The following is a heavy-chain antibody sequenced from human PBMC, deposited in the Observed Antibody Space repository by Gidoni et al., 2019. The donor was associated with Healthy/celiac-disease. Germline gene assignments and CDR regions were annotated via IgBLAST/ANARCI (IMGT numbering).Heavy chain of an antibody. CDR1: GFTFSSYG. D-gene: IGHD6-19*01. V-gene: IGHV3-33*01. CDR2: IWYDGSNK. J-gene: IGHJ2*01. CDR3: ARDRGSSGWKNWYFDL. Sequence: QVQLVESGGGVVQPGRSLRLSCAASGFTFSSYGMHWVRQAPGKGREWVAVIWYDGSNKYYADSVKGRFTISRDNSKNTLYLQMNSLRAEDTAVYYCARDRGSSGWKNWYFDLWGRGTLVTVSS.